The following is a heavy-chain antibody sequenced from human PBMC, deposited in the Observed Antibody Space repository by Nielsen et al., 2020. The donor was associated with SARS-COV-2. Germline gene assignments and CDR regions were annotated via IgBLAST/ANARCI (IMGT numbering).Heavy chain of an antibody. D-gene: IGHD2-15*01. CDR1: GYTFTRYY. CDR3: ARVDCSGGSCHGFDY. CDR2: INPSDGTT. Sequence: ASVKVSCKASGYTFTRYYMQWVRQAPGQGLEWMGIINPSDGTTSYAQNFQGRVTVTRDTSTSTVYMEGRSLRSEDTAVYYCARVDCSGGSCHGFDYWGQGTLVTVSS. V-gene: IGHV1-46*01. J-gene: IGHJ4*02.